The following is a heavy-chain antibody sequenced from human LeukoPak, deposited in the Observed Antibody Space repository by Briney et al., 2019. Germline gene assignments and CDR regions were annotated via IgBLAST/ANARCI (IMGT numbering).Heavy chain of an antibody. D-gene: IGHD5-24*01. CDR2: IYSGGST. CDR3: ARHVEMANYFDY. CDR1: GFTFSSYA. J-gene: IGHJ4*02. Sequence: GGSLRLSCAASGFTFSSYAMHWVRQAPGKGLEWVSVIYSGGSTYYADSVKGRFTISRDNSKNTLYLQMNSLRAEDTAVYYCARHVEMANYFDYWGQGTLVTVSS. V-gene: IGHV3-53*01.